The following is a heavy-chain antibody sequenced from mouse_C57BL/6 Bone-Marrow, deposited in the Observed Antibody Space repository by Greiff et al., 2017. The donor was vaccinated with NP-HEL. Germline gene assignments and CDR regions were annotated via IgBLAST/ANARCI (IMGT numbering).Heavy chain of an antibody. V-gene: IGHV3-1*01. D-gene: IGHD2-1*01. Sequence: EVQLQQSGPGMVKPSQSLSLTCTVTGYSITSGYDWHWIRHFPGNKLEWRGYISYSGSTNYNPSLKSRISITHDTSKNHFFLKLNSVTTEDTATYYCAREGNYGFDYWGQGTTLTVSS. J-gene: IGHJ2*01. CDR3: AREGNYGFDY. CDR2: ISYSGST. CDR1: GYSITSGYD.